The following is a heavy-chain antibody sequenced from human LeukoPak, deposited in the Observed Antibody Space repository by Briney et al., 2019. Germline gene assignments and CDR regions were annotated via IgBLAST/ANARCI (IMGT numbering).Heavy chain of an antibody. CDR2: IRCSSSTI. D-gene: IGHD3-10*01. J-gene: IGHJ6*02. CDR1: GFTFSSYS. V-gene: IGHV3-48*01. Sequence: GGSLRLSCAASGFTFSSYSMNWVRQAPGKGLEWVSYIRCSSSTIYYADSVKGRFTISRDNAKNSLYLQMNSLRAEDRAVYYCARDMVLWFGESVVVWGQGTTVTVSS. CDR3: ARDMVLWFGESVVV.